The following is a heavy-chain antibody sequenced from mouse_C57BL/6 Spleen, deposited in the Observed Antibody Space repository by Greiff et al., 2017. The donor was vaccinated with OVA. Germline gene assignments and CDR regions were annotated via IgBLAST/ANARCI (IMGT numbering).Heavy chain of an antibody. CDR2: INYDGSST. V-gene: IGHV5-16*01. D-gene: IGHD2-3*01. CDR3: ARGWRGVFDY. J-gene: IGHJ2*01. CDR1: GFTFSDYY. Sequence: EVKLMESEGGLVQPGSSMKLSCTASGFTFSDYYMAWVRQVPEKGLEWVANINYDGSSTYYLDSLKSRFIISRDNAKNILYLQMSSLKSEDTATYYCARGWRGVFDYWGQGTTLTVSS.